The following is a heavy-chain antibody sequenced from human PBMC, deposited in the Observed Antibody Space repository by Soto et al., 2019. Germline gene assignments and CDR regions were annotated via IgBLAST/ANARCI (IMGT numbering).Heavy chain of an antibody. Sequence: SETLSLTCAVSSGSVSSSNWWSWVRQPPGKGLEWIGEIYHSGSTNYNPSLKSRVTISVDKSKNQFSLKLSSVTAADTAVYYCARGYGDAPYYFDYWGQGTLVTVPQ. V-gene: IGHV4-4*02. D-gene: IGHD4-17*01. J-gene: IGHJ4*02. CDR2: IYHSGST. CDR3: ARGYGDAPYYFDY. CDR1: SGSVSSSNW.